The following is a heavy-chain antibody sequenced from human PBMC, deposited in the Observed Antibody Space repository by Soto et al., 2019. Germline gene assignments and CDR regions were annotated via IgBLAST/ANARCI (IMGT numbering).Heavy chain of an antibody. CDR1: GYTFTGYY. D-gene: IGHD2-15*01. Sequence: AAVKVSCKACGYTFTGYYMHWVRQAPGQGLEWMGWINPNSGGTNYAQKFQGRVTMTRDTSISTAYMELSRLRSDDTAVYYCARVPPDSTECWGQGPLGTVSS. V-gene: IGHV1-2*02. CDR3: ARVPPDSTEC. J-gene: IGHJ1*01. CDR2: INPNSGGT.